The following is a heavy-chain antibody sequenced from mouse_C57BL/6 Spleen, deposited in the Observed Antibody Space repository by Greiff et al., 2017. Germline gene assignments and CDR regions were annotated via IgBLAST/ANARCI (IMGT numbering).Heavy chain of an antibody. CDR2: INPSSGYT. D-gene: IGHD1-1*01. J-gene: IGHJ4*01. CDR1: GYTFTSYT. CDR3: ARGGYYGSLAMDY. V-gene: IGHV1-4*01. Sequence: VQRVESGAELARPGASVKMSCKASGYTFTSYTMHWVKQRPGQGLEWIGYINPSSGYTKYNQKFKDKATLTADKSSSTAYMQLSSLTSEDSAVYYCARGGYYGSLAMDYWGQGTSVTVSS.